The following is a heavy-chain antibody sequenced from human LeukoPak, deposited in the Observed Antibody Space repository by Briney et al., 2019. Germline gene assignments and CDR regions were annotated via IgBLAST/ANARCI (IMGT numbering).Heavy chain of an antibody. Sequence: PSETLSLTCTVSGGSISSSSYYWGWIRQPPGKGLEWIGSIYYSGSTYYNPSLKSRVTISVDTSKNQFSLKLSSVTAADTAVYYCARDDRYSSSWYEEGYFDYWGQGTLVTVSS. V-gene: IGHV4-39*07. CDR3: ARDDRYSSSWYEEGYFDY. CDR2: IYYSGST. CDR1: GGSISSSSYY. D-gene: IGHD6-13*01. J-gene: IGHJ4*02.